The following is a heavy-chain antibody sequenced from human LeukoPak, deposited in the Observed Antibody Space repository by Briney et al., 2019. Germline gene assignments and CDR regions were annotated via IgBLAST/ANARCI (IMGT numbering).Heavy chain of an antibody. CDR1: GGSFSGNY. CDR3: ARLSALRGYSTNWRDTRTSEKLRRSNWFDP. V-gene: IGHV4-34*01. Sequence: ESSETLSLTCAFYGGSFSGNYWSWIRQPPGKGLEWIGEINHSGSTNYNPSLKSRVTISEDTSKNLFSLKLSSVTAADTAVYYCARLSALRGYSTNWRDTRTSEKLRRSNWFDPWGQGTLVTVSS. D-gene: IGHD6-13*01. J-gene: IGHJ5*02. CDR2: INHSGST.